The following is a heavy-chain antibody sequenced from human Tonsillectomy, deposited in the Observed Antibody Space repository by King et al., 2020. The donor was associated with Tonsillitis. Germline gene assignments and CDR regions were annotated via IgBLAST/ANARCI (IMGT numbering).Heavy chain of an antibody. CDR3: SREGGRLSSNEDYFAY. Sequence: VQLVESGGGFDQPGGSLRLSCAASTFTFSRHTMNWVRQAPGKGLEWVSSISSNGAYIYYADSLKGRFTISRDNARNSLYLQMNSVRAEDTALYYCSREGGRLSSNEDYFAYWGQGTLVTVSS. CDR1: TFTFSRHT. D-gene: IGHD2-2*01. CDR2: ISSNGAYI. V-gene: IGHV3-21*01. J-gene: IGHJ4*02.